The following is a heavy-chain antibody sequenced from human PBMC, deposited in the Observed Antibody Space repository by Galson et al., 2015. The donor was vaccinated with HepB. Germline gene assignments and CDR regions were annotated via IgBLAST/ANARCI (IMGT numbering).Heavy chain of an antibody. J-gene: IGHJ2*01. D-gene: IGHD6-19*01. CDR2: IHPGDSDT. CDR1: GYSFTSYW. CDR3: ATTTERGWPRDFWYFDL. Sequence: QSGAEVKKPGESLKISCKSSGYSFTSYWIGWVRQMPGKGLEWMGIIHPGDSDTRYSPSFQGQVTISADKSISTAYLQWSSLKASDTAMYYCATTTERGWPRDFWYFDLWGRGTLVTVSS. V-gene: IGHV5-51*03.